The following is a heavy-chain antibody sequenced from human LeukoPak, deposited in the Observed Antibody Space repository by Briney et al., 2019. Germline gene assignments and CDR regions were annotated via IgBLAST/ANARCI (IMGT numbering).Heavy chain of an antibody. Sequence: PSETLSLTCTVSGGSISSYYWSWIRQPPGKGLEWIGYIYYSGSTNYNPSLKSRVTISVDTSKNQFSLKLSSVTAADTAVYYCARVSGGYDSAFDIWGQGTMVTVSS. J-gene: IGHJ3*02. CDR1: GGSISSYY. CDR3: ARVSGGYDSAFDI. CDR2: IYYSGST. D-gene: IGHD5-12*01. V-gene: IGHV4-59*01.